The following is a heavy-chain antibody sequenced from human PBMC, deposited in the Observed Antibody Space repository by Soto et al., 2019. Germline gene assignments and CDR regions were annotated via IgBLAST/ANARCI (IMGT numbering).Heavy chain of an antibody. V-gene: IGHV3-30*18. CDR3: AKVYYYDSSGYYPWYFDY. D-gene: IGHD3-22*01. CDR1: GFTFSSYG. Sequence: GGSLRLSCAASGFTFSSYGMHWVRQAPGKGLEWVAVISYDGSNKYYADSVKGRFTISRDNSKNTLYLQMNSLRAEDTAVYYCAKVYYYDSSGYYPWYFDYWGQGTRVTV. CDR2: ISYDGSNK. J-gene: IGHJ4*02.